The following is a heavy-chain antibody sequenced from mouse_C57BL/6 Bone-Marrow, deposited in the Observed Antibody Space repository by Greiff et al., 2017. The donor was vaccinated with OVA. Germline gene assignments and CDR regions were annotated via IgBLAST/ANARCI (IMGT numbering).Heavy chain of an antibody. D-gene: IGHD3-2*02. V-gene: IGHV14-4*01. CDR1: GFNIKDDY. CDR2: IDPENGDT. J-gene: IGHJ2*01. Sequence: VQLQQSGAELVRPGASVKLSCTASGFNIKDDYMHWVKQRPEQGLEWIGWIDPENGDTEYASKFQGKATITADTSSNTAYLQLSSLTSEDTAVYYCTTGLRQYYFDYWGQGTTLTVSS. CDR3: TTGLRQYYFDY.